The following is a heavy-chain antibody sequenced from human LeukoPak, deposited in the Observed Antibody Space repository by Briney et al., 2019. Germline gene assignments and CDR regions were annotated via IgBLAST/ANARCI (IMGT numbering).Heavy chain of an antibody. CDR1: GFTFDDYA. D-gene: IGHD3-22*01. Sequence: PGGSLRLSCAASGFTFDDYAMHWVRQVPGKGLEWVSGISWNSGSIGYADSVKGRFTISRDNAKNSLYLQMNSLRPEDTALVYCAKDIGLDYYDGSAYDYWGQGTLVTVSS. J-gene: IGHJ4*02. V-gene: IGHV3-9*01. CDR2: ISWNSGSI. CDR3: AKDIGLDYYDGSAYDY.